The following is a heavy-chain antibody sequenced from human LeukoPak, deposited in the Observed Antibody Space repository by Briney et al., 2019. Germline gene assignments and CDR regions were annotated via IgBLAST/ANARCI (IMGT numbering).Heavy chain of an antibody. Sequence: GGSLRLSCAASGFTFSSYWMSWVRQAPGKGLEWVSSISSSSYIYYADSVKGRFTISRDNAKNSLYLQMNSLRAEDTAVYYCARDLTPTYYDFWSGYNDAFDIWGQGTMVTVSS. CDR2: ISSSSYI. D-gene: IGHD3-3*01. CDR1: GFTFSSYW. CDR3: ARDLTPTYYDFWSGYNDAFDI. V-gene: IGHV3-21*01. J-gene: IGHJ3*02.